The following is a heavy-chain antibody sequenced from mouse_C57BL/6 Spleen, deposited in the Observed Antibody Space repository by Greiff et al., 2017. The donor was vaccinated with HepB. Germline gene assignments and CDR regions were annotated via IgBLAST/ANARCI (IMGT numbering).Heavy chain of an antibody. CDR3: ARDGYSSGYLDY. Sequence: QVQLQQSGPELVKPGASVKISCKASGYAFSSSWMNWVKQRPGKGLEWIGRIYPGDGDTNYNGKFKGKATLTADKSSSTAYMQLSSLTSEDSAVYFCARDGYSSGYLDYWGQGTTLTVSS. V-gene: IGHV1-82*01. D-gene: IGHD3-2*02. CDR2: IYPGDGDT. J-gene: IGHJ2*01. CDR1: GYAFSSSW.